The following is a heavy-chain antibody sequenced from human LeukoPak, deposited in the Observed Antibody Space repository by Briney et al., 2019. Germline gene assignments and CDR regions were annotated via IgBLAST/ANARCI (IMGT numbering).Heavy chain of an antibody. Sequence: GGSLRLSCAASGFTFSNYAMSWVRQAPGKGLAWVSPISDSGSSTYYADSVKGRFTISRDNSKNTLYLQMNSLRVEDTAIHYCAKVPYSDYGSGRPPFMDVWGQGTTVAVSS. CDR3: AKVPYSDYGSGRPPFMDV. V-gene: IGHV3-23*01. J-gene: IGHJ6*02. CDR2: ISDSGSST. D-gene: IGHD3-10*01. CDR1: GFTFSNYA.